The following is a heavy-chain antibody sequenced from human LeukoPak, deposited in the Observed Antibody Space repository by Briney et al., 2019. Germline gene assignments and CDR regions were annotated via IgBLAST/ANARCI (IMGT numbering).Heavy chain of an antibody. V-gene: IGHV3-48*03. CDR3: AREGGHYYYMDV. CDR1: GFTFSSYA. CDR2: STFSGRAT. J-gene: IGHJ6*03. D-gene: IGHD3-16*01. Sequence: GGSLRLSCAASGFTFSSYAMNWVRQAPGKGLEWISYSTFSGRATYYADSVKGRFTISRDNAKNSLYLQMNSLGAEDTAVYYCAREGGHYYYMDVWGKGTTVSVSS.